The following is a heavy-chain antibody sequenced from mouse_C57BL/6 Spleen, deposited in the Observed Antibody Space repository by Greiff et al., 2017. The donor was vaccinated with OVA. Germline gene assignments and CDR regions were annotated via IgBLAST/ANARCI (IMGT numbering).Heavy chain of an antibody. CDR1: GYTFTDYY. J-gene: IGHJ3*01. Sequence: EVQLQQSGPELVKPGASVKISCKASGYTFTDYYMNWVKQSHGKSLEWIGDINPNNGGTSYNQKFKGKATLTVDKSSSTAYMELRSLTSEDSAVYYCASWALFAYWGQGTLVTVSA. D-gene: IGHD3-1*01. V-gene: IGHV1-26*01. CDR3: ASWALFAY. CDR2: INPNNGGT.